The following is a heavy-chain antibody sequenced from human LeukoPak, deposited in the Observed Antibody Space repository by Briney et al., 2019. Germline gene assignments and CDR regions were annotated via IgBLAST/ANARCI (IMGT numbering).Heavy chain of an antibody. V-gene: IGHV3-23*01. CDR1: GFTFSDHY. CDR3: AKGGNSAPLDY. J-gene: IGHJ4*02. Sequence: GGSLRLSCAASGFTFSDHYMDWVRQAPGKGLEWVSAISAGGSDTIYTDSVKDRFTISRDNSKNTLYLQMNSLRAEDTAVYYCAKGGNSAPLDYWGQGTLVTVSS. CDR2: ISAGGSDT. D-gene: IGHD1-7*01.